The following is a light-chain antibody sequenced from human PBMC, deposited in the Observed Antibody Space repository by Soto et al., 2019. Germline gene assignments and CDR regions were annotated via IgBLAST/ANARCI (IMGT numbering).Light chain of an antibody. J-gene: IGLJ1*01. CDR3: SSYTSSSTLYV. Sequence: QSALTQPASVSGSPGQSITISCTGTSSDVGGYNYVSWYQQYPGKAPKLMIYEVSNRPSGVSNRFSGSKSGNTASLPISGLQAEDEADYYCSSYTSSSTLYVFGTGTKVTVL. V-gene: IGLV2-14*01. CDR2: EVS. CDR1: SSDVGGYNY.